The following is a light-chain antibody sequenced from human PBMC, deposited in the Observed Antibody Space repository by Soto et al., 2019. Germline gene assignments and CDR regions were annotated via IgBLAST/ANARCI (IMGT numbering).Light chain of an antibody. CDR1: QSVSSY. V-gene: IGKV3-15*01. Sequence: EIVMTQSPAPLSVSPGERVTLSCRASQSVSSYLAWYQQKPGQPPRLLIYDASTRATGIPARFSGSGSGTEFTLTVTSLQSEDFAIYYCHQYNTWPFFTFGPGTRVDI. J-gene: IGKJ3*01. CDR3: HQYNTWPFFT. CDR2: DAS.